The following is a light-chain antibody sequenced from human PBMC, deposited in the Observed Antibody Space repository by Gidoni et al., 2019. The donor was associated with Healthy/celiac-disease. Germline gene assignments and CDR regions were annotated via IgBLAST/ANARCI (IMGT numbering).Light chain of an antibody. CDR3: QVWDSSVV. CDR2: DDS. CDR1: NIGSKS. Sequence: SYVLTQPPSVSVAPGQTARITCGGNNIGSKSVHWYQQKPGQAPVLVVYDDSDRPSAIPERFSGSNSGNTATLTISRVEAGDEADYYCQVWDSSVVFGGGTKLXV. V-gene: IGLV3-21*02. J-gene: IGLJ2*01.